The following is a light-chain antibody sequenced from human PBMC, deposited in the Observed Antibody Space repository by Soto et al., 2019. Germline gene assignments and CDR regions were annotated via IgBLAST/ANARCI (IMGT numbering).Light chain of an antibody. CDR2: DAS. V-gene: IGKV3-11*01. CDR1: QSVSSY. Sequence: EIVLTQSPVTLSLSPGERATLSCRASQSVSSYLAWYQQKPGQAPRLLMYDASNRATGIPARFSGSGSGTDFTLTISSLEPEDFAVYYGQQSSDWPLTFGGGTKVEIK. J-gene: IGKJ4*01. CDR3: QQSSDWPLT.